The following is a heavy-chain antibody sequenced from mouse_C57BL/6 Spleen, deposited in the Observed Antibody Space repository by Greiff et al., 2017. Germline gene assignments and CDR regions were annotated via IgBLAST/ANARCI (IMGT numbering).Heavy chain of an antibody. V-gene: IGHV1-81*01. CDR2: IYPRSGNT. D-gene: IGHD2-14*01. CDR3: ARKKDYGYDLDYAMAY. CDR1: GYTFTSYG. Sequence: QVQLKEPGAELARPGASVKLSCKASGYTFTSYGISWVKQRPGQGLEWIGEIYPRSGNTYYNEKFKGKATLTADKSSSAAYMELRSLTSEDSAVYFCARKKDYGYDLDYAMAYWGQGTSVTVSS. J-gene: IGHJ4*01.